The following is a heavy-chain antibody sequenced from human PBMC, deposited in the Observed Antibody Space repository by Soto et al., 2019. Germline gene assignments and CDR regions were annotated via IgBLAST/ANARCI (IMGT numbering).Heavy chain of an antibody. V-gene: IGHV4-59*01. CDR1: GGSISSYY. Sequence: PSETLSLTCTVSGGSISSYYWSWIRQPPGKGLEWIGYIYYSGSINYNPSLKSRVTISVDTSKNQFSLKLSSVTAADTAVYYCARAYNDTLRGYYLDYWGQGILVTVSS. CDR3: ARAYNDTLRGYYLDY. CDR2: IYYSGSI. J-gene: IGHJ4*02. D-gene: IGHD3-9*01.